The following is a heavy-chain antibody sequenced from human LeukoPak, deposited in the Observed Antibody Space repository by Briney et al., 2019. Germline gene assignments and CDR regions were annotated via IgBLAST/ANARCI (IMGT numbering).Heavy chain of an antibody. CDR2: IKLDGSEK. CDR1: GFIFGKYW. J-gene: IGHJ4*02. Sequence: GGSLRLSCAATGFIFGKYWMSWVRQAPGKGLEWVANIKLDGSEKNYVDSVKGRFTISRDNTKNSLYLQMNSLRAEDTAVFYCARDQYDTWSRRGNFDSWGQGTLVIVSS. V-gene: IGHV3-7*03. D-gene: IGHD3-3*01. CDR3: ARDQYDTWSRRGNFDS.